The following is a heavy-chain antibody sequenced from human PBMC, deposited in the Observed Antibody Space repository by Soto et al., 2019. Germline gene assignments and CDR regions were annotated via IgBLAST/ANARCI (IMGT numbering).Heavy chain of an antibody. V-gene: IGHV4-61*01. CDR1: GGSVSSGSSY. CDR2: IYYSGST. CDR3: ARDLYDSSGYPYYYHGMDV. Sequence: PSETLSLTCTVSGGSVSSGSSYWSWIRQPPGKGLEWIGYIYYSGSTNYNPSLKSRVTISVDTSKNQFSLKLSSVTAADTAVYFCARDLYDSSGYPYYYHGMDVWGQGTTVTVSS. D-gene: IGHD3-22*01. J-gene: IGHJ6*02.